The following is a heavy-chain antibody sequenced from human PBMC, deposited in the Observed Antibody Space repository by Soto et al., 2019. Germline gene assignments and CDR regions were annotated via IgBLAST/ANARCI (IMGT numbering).Heavy chain of an antibody. J-gene: IGHJ4*02. CDR1: GGSISSGGYY. CDR2: IYYSGST. V-gene: IGHV4-31*03. D-gene: IGHD2-21*01. CDR3: AGGNVVAIDY. Sequence: SETLSLTCTVSGGSISSGGYYWSWIRQHPGKGLEWIGYIYYSGSTYYNPSLKSRVTISVDTSKNQFSLKLSSVTAADTAVYYCAGGNVVAIDYWGRGTLVTVSS.